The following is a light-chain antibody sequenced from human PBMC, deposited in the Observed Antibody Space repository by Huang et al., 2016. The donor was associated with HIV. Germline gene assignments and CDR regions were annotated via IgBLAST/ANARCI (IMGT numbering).Light chain of an antibody. J-gene: IGKJ4*01. CDR1: PSVSNY. V-gene: IGKV3-11*01. CDR3: QQRSNWPLT. Sequence: EIVLTQSPATLSLSPGEIATLSCRARPSVSNYLAWYQRKPGQAPRLLIYDASNRATGVPARLSGSGSGTDFTLTISSLEPEDFALYYCQQRSNWPLTFGGGTKVEIK. CDR2: DAS.